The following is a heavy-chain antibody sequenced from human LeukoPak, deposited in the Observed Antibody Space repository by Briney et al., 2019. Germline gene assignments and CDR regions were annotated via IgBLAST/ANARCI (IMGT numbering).Heavy chain of an antibody. CDR2: MNPNSGNT. CDR3: AREGCSSTSCSVDYYYGMDV. Sequence: ASVKVSCKASGYTFTSYDINWVRQATGQGLEWMGWMNPNSGNTGYAQKFQGRVTITRDTSASTAYMELSSLRSEDTAVYYCAREGCSSTSCSVDYYYGMDVWGQGTTVTVSS. J-gene: IGHJ6*02. V-gene: IGHV1-8*01. CDR1: GYTFTSYD. D-gene: IGHD2-2*01.